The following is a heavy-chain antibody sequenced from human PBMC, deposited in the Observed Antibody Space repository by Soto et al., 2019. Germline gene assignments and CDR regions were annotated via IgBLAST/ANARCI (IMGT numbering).Heavy chain of an antibody. D-gene: IGHD2-2*01. J-gene: IGHJ6*02. V-gene: IGHV3-49*03. CDR2: IRSKAYGGTT. CDR1: GFTFGDYA. CDR3: TRGFVVVVPAAMPHYYYGMDV. Sequence: SLRLSCTASGFTFGDYAMSWFRQAPGKGLEWVGFIRSKAYGGTTEYAASVKGRFTISRDDSKSIAYLQMNSLKTEDTAVYYCTRGFVVVVPAAMPHYYYGMDVWGQGTTVTLSS.